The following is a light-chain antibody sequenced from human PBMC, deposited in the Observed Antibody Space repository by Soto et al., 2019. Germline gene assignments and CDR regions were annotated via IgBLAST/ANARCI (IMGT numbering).Light chain of an antibody. Sequence: EIVMTQSPATLSVSPGERATLSCRASQSVSSNLACYQQKPGQAPRLLIYGASTRATGIPARFSGSGSGTEFTHTISSLQSEEFAVYYCQQYNNWPLTFGGGTKVEIK. V-gene: IGKV3D-15*01. CDR3: QQYNNWPLT. CDR1: QSVSSN. CDR2: GAS. J-gene: IGKJ4*01.